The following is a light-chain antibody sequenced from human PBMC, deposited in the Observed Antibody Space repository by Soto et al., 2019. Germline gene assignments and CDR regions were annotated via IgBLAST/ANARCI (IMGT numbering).Light chain of an antibody. J-gene: IGLJ2*01. CDR2: EVS. Sequence: QSVLTQPASVSGSPGQSVTISCTGTSSDVGGYNYVSWYQQHPGKAPKLMIYEVSNRPSGVSYRFSGSKSCNTASLTISGLQAEDDDDYYCSAYTSSSTLVFGAGTKLTVL. V-gene: IGLV2-14*01. CDR1: SSDVGGYNY. CDR3: SAYTSSSTLV.